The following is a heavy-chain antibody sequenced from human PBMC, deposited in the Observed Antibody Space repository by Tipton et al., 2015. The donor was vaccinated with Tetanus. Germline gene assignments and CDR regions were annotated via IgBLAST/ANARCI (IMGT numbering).Heavy chain of an antibody. J-gene: IGHJ4*02. CDR3: AREGTVQAAPGKHFDY. D-gene: IGHD3/OR15-3a*01. Sequence: QSGAEVKKPGASVKVSCKAPTDTFSNYYMHWVRQAPGQGLERVGLINPTDSSTDYAQKLQGRITLTRGTSTSTVYMQLSSLRSEDTAVYYCAREGTVQAAPGKHFDYWGQGTLVTVSS. V-gene: IGHV1-46*04. CDR2: INPTDSST. CDR1: TDTFSNYY.